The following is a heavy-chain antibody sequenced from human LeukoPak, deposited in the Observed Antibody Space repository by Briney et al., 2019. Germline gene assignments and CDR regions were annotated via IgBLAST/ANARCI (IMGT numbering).Heavy chain of an antibody. Sequence: SETLSLTCSVSGGSISSYYWSWIRQPPGKGLEWIGYIYYSGRTNYNPSLKSRVTISVDTSKNQFSLTLSSVTAADTAVYYCARGQKYRNGYTVTELGSEYFDYWGQGTLVTVSS. CDR2: IYYSGRT. CDR3: ARGQKYRNGYTVTELGSEYFDY. D-gene: IGHD5-18*01. J-gene: IGHJ4*02. CDR1: GGSISSYY. V-gene: IGHV4-59*01.